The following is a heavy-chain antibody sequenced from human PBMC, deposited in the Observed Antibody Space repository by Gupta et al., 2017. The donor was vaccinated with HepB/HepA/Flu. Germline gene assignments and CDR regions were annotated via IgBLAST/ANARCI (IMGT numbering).Heavy chain of an antibody. CDR2: IWYDGSNK. D-gene: IGHD3-10*01. CDR3: ARDRWFGESESYYFDY. Sequence: QVQLVESGGGVVQPGRSLRLSCAASGFTFSSYGMHWVRQAPGKGLEWLAVIWYDGSNKYYADSVKGRFTISRDNSKNTLYLQMNSLRAEDTAVYYCARDRWFGESESYYFDYWGQGTLVTVSS. CDR1: GFTFSSYG. J-gene: IGHJ4*02. V-gene: IGHV3-33*01.